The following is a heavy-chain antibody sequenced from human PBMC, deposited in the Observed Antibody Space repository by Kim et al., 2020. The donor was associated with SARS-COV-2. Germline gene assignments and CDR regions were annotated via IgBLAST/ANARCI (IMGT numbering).Heavy chain of an antibody. CDR2: VFHSGRT. CDR1: GDSIVSSVYY. J-gene: IGHJ5*02. V-gene: IGHV4-39*01. D-gene: IGHD3-10*01. Sequence: SETLSLTCAVSGDSIVSSVYYWGWIRQPPGRGLEWIGSVFHSGRTHYSPSLKSRVTISVDTSKNQFSLTVRSVTAADTAVYYCARHTSGGRFDPWGQGALATVSS. CDR3: ARHTSGGRFDP.